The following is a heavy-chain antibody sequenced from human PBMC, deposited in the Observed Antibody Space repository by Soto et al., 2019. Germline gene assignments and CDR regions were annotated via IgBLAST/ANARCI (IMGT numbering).Heavy chain of an antibody. J-gene: IGHJ5*02. CDR1: GFTFTSHG. Sequence: LRLSCAASGFTFTSHGMSWVRQAPGKGLEWVSAITNTGGNTYYADSVKGRFTISRDNSKNTLYLQMNSLRADDTAVYYCAKDPRIADLSNWFDPWGQGTLVTVSS. V-gene: IGHV3-23*01. CDR2: ITNTGGNT. CDR3: AKDPRIADLSNWFDP. D-gene: IGHD2-15*01.